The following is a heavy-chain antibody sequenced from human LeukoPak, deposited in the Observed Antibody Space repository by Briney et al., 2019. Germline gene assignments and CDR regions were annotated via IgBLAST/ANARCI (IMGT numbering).Heavy chain of an antibody. Sequence: GGSLRLSCAASGFIFSDYGMHWVRQAPGKGLEWVAVISYDGSKKYDADFVKGQFTISRDNSNNTLHLQMNSLRVEDTAVYYCAKPAVKRGYCGSSSCYASRIDVWGQGTMVTVSS. J-gene: IGHJ3*01. CDR1: GFIFSDYG. D-gene: IGHD2-2*01. V-gene: IGHV3-30*18. CDR3: AKPAVKRGYCGSSSCYASRIDV. CDR2: ISYDGSKK.